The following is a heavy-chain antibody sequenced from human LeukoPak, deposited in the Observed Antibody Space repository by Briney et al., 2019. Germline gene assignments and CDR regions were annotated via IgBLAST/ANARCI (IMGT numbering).Heavy chain of an antibody. CDR2: ISSSSSFI. J-gene: IGHJ6*02. V-gene: IGHV3-21*01. D-gene: IGHD6-19*01. CDR3: ASLGVTGIAVAGGYYYGMDV. Sequence: GGALRLSCAASVVTFSRYSVNWVRQALGKGLGWVSSISSSSSFIYYADSVKGRFTISRDNAKNSLYLQMNSLRAEDTAVYYCASLGVTGIAVAGGYYYGMDVWGQGTTVTVSS. CDR1: VVTFSRYS.